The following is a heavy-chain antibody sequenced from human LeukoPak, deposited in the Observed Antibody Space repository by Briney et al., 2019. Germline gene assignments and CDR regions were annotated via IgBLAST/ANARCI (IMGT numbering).Heavy chain of an antibody. CDR3: AKDGGLWVSAHWGDS. J-gene: IGHJ4*02. Sequence: PGGSLRLSCVTSGFTFSTYAMTWVRQAPGEGLEWVSVIRGGAASTYYADSVKGRFTISRDNSKNTLSLQMNSLRAEDTAVYYCAKDGGLWVSAHWGDSWGRGTLVTVSS. CDR2: IRGGAAST. CDR1: GFTFSTYA. V-gene: IGHV3-23*01. D-gene: IGHD7-27*01.